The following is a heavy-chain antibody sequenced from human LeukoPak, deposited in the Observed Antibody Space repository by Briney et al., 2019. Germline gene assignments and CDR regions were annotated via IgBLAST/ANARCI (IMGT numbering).Heavy chain of an antibody. CDR2: IYYSGST. CDR3: ARRGGQYDYSIDY. Sequence: SETLSLTCTVSGGSISSGDYYWSWIRQAPGKGLEWIGYIYYSGSTYYNPSLKSRVTISVDTSKNQFSLKLSSVTAADTAVYYCARRGGQYDYSIDYWGQGTLVTVSS. D-gene: IGHD4-11*01. CDR1: GGSISSGDYY. V-gene: IGHV4-30-4*01. J-gene: IGHJ4*02.